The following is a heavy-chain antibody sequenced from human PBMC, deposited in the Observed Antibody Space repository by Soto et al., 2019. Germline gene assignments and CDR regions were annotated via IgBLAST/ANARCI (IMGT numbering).Heavy chain of an antibody. CDR3: ARDTVTRYFDL. J-gene: IGHJ2*01. D-gene: IGHD4-4*01. Sequence: VASVKVSCKASGYTFTSYYMHWVRQAPGQGLEWMGIINPSGGSTSYAQKFQGRVTMTRDTSTSTVYMELSSLRSEGTAVYYCARDTVTRYFDLWGRGTLVTVSS. CDR1: GYTFTSYY. V-gene: IGHV1-46*01. CDR2: INPSGGST.